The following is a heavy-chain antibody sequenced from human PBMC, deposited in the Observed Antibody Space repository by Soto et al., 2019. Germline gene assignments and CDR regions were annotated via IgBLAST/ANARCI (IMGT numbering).Heavy chain of an antibody. V-gene: IGHV4-4*02. J-gene: IGHJ6*01. D-gene: IGHD6-13*01. CDR1: GGSISSSDW. CDR2: ICHSGSN. Sequence: SETLSFTCAVSGGSISSSDWWSWVRRPPGKGLEWVGEICHSGSNNYNPSLKSRVTISVDKSKNQFSLKLSSVTAADTAVYYCAREYSSSWYGYYYYGMDVWGPGTTVTVSS. CDR3: AREYSSSWYGYYYYGMDV.